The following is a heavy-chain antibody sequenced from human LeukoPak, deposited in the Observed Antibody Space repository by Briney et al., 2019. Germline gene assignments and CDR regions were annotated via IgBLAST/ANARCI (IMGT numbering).Heavy chain of an antibody. CDR2: ISGRDGST. D-gene: IGHD6-13*01. CDR3: AKDLYARQQLVPSDY. J-gene: IGHJ4*02. Sequence: GGSLRLSCAASGFTFSSYAMSWVRQAPGKGLEWVSGISGRDGSTYDADSVKGRFTISRDNSKNTLYLQMNSLRAEDTAVYYCAKDLYARQQLVPSDYWGQGTLVTVSS. V-gene: IGHV3-23*01. CDR1: GFTFSSYA.